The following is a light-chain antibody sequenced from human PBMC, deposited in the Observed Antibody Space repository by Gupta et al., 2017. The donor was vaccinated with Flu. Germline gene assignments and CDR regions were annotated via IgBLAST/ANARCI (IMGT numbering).Light chain of an antibody. V-gene: IGKV2-28*01. CDR2: LGS. J-gene: IGKJ2*03. CDR3: MQALQTPPS. Sequence: DIVMTQSPLSLPVTPGEPASISCRSSQSLLHSNGYNYLDWYLQKPGQSPQLLIYLGSNRASGGPDRFSGSGSGTDVTLKISRVEAEDVGVYYCMQALQTPPSFGQGTKLEIK. CDR1: QSLLHSNGYNY.